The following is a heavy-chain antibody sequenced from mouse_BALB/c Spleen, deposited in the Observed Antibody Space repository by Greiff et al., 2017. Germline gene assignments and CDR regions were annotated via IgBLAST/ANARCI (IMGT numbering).Heavy chain of an antibody. V-gene: IGHV1-7*01. D-gene: IGHD2-3*01. J-gene: IGHJ3*01. CDR2: INPSTGYT. CDR3: ARSGDGYYSAWFAY. CDR1: GYTFTSYW. Sequence: QVHVKQSGAELAKPGASVKMSCKASGYTFTSYWMHWVKQRPGQGLEWIGYINPSTGYTEYNQKFKDKATLTADKSSSTAYMQLSSLTSEDSAVYYCARSGDGYYSAWFAYWGQGTLVTVSA.